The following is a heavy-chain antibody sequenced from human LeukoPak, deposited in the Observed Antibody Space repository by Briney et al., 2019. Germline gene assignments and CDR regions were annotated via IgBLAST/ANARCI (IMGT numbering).Heavy chain of an antibody. V-gene: IGHV3-30*04. CDR3: AKGNDIGGYYYPHFDY. Sequence: GGSLRLSCAASGFTFSNYTIHWVRQAPGKGLEWVAVISSDGNNKNYVDSVKGRFTFSRDNSKNTLYLQMNSLRAEDTAVYYCAKGNDIGGYYYPHFDYWGQGTLVTVSS. D-gene: IGHD3-22*01. J-gene: IGHJ4*02. CDR2: ISSDGNNK. CDR1: GFTFSNYT.